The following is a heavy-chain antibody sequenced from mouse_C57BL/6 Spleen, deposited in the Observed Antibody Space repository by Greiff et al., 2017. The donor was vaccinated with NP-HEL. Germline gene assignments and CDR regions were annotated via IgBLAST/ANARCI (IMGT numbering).Heavy chain of an antibody. CDR2: IYPRSGNT. V-gene: IGHV1-81*01. J-gene: IGHJ3*01. CDR1: GYTFTSYG. D-gene: IGHD2-4*01. CDR3: ARGGIYYDDDGGAWFAY. Sequence: VKLMESGAELARPGASVKLSCKASGYTFTSYGISWVKQSTGQGLEWIGEIYPRSGNTYYNEKFKGKATLTADKSSSTAYMELRSLTSEDSAVYVCARGGIYYDDDGGAWFAYWGQGTLVTVSA.